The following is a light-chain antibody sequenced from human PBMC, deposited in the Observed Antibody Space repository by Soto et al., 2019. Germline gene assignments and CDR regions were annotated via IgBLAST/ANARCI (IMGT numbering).Light chain of an antibody. CDR1: QSVSSS. CDR3: QQYNKWPPWT. Sequence: EIVMTQSPATLSVSPGERATLFCRASQSVSSSLAWYQQKPGQAPRLLIYGASTRATGIPARFSGSGSGTEVTLTISILQSEDFAVYYCQQYNKWPPWTFGQGTKLEIK. J-gene: IGKJ2*01. V-gene: IGKV3-15*01. CDR2: GAS.